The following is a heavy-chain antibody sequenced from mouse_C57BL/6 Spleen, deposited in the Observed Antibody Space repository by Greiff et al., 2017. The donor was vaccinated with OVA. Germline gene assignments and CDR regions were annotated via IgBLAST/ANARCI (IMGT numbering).Heavy chain of an antibody. CDR1: GYTFTSYW. CDR3: ARGGYYGSSYAMDY. D-gene: IGHD1-1*01. V-gene: IGHV1-64*01. CDR2: IHPNSGST. J-gene: IGHJ4*01. Sequence: VQLQQPGAELVKPGASVKLSCKASGYTFTSYWMHWVKQRPGQGLEWIGMIHPNSGSTNYNEKFKSKATLTVDQSSSTAYMTLSSLTSEDSAVYDCARGGYYGSSYAMDYWGQGTSVTVSS.